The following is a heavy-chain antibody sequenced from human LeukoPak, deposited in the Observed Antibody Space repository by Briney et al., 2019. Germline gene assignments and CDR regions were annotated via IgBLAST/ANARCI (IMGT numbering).Heavy chain of an antibody. CDR2: ISSSYI. D-gene: IGHD1-26*01. Sequence: GGSLRLSCAASGFTFSSYSMNWVRQAPGKGLEWVSSISSSYIYYADSVKGRFTISRDNAKNSLYLQMNSLRAEDTAVYYCARDFSGSYYDLDYWGQGTLVTVSS. V-gene: IGHV3-21*01. J-gene: IGHJ4*02. CDR3: ARDFSGSYYDLDY. CDR1: GFTFSSYS.